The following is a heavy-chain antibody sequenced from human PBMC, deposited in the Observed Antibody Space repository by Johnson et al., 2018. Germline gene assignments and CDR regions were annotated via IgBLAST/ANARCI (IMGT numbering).Heavy chain of an antibody. J-gene: IGHJ6*03. Sequence: VQLVESGGGVVQXGRSLRLSCAASGFTFSTYGIHWVRQAPGQGLEWVAVIAYDGTNKYYADSVKGRFTISRDNSKNTLYLQMSSLRAEDTAVYFCAKALFSGYDYYYMDVWGKGTTVTVSS. CDR3: AKALFSGYDYYYMDV. V-gene: IGHV3-30*18. CDR2: IAYDGTNK. D-gene: IGHD2-15*01. CDR1: GFTFSTYG.